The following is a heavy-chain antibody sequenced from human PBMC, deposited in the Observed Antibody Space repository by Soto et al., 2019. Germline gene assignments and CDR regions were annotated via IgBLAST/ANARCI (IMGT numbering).Heavy chain of an antibody. CDR1: GFTFSSSA. V-gene: IGHV3-30-3*01. CDR3: ARGGLRVLEWLACGMDV. D-gene: IGHD3-3*01. Sequence: QVQLVESGGGVVQPGRSLRLSCAASGFTFSSSAMHWVRQAPGNGLEWVAIISYDGSNKYYADSVKGRLTISRDNSKNTLYLQMNSLRAEDTAVYYCARGGLRVLEWLACGMDVWGQGTTVTVSS. CDR2: ISYDGSNK. J-gene: IGHJ6*02.